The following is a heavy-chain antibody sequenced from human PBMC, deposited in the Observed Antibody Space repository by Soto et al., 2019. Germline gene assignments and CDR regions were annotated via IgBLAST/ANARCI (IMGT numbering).Heavy chain of an antibody. D-gene: IGHD6-19*01. CDR2: ISCHNANT. Sequence: QVHLEQSGGEVRKPGASVKVSCKASGYSFTDYGITWVRQAPGKGPEWMGWISCHNANTSHAQKFQDRVTLSTETSKKTAYLELRSLRSDDTAVYYCTRGPRYNSGWYRYWFEPWGQGTLVTVSS. CDR1: GYSFTDYG. J-gene: IGHJ5*02. V-gene: IGHV1-18*01. CDR3: TRGPRYNSGWYRYWFEP.